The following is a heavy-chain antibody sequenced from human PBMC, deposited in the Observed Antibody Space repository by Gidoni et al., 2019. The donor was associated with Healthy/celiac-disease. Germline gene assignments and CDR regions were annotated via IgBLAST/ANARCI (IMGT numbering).Heavy chain of an antibody. D-gene: IGHD3-16*02. CDR2: IADDGSNK. CDR1: GFTFSSSA. V-gene: IGHV3-30-3*01. Sequence: QVPLVESGGGGVEPGRSLRLSWAASGFTFSSSAMHRVRQAPGKGREWVVFIADDGSNKFYADSVNGRFTIFRDTSKNTLDLQMTRLRVEDTAGYHCARHLDDYVWGSYRYSASSNTYGMDVWVQGTTVTVSS. J-gene: IGHJ6*02. CDR3: ARHLDDYVWGSYRYSASSNTYGMDV.